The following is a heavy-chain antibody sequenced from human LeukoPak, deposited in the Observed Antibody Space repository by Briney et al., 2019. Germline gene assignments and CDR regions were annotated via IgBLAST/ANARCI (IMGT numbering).Heavy chain of an antibody. D-gene: IGHD3-3*01. CDR3: ARGRIYYDFWSGLSGWFDP. CDR1: GGPISSSAYY. V-gene: IGHV4-39*07. Sequence: SETLSLTCTVSGGPISSSAYYWGWIRQPPGKGLEWIGGMYYSGTTYYNPSLKSRVTISVDTSKNQFSLKLSSVTAADTAVYYCARGRIYYDFWSGLSGWFDPWGQGTLVTVSS. J-gene: IGHJ5*02. CDR2: MYYSGTT.